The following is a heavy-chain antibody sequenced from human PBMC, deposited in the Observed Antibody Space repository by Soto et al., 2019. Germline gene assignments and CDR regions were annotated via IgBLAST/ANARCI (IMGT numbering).Heavy chain of an antibody. CDR1: GYTFTSYA. D-gene: IGHD2-2*02. J-gene: IGHJ4*02. Sequence: GSVKVSCKASGYTFTSYAMHWVRQAPGQRLEWMGWINAGNGNTKYSQKFQGRVTITRDTSASTAYMELSSLRSEDTAVYYCARGGLYCSSTSCYITEATPDYWGQGTLVTVSS. V-gene: IGHV1-3*01. CDR3: ARGGLYCSSTSCYITEATPDY. CDR2: INAGNGNT.